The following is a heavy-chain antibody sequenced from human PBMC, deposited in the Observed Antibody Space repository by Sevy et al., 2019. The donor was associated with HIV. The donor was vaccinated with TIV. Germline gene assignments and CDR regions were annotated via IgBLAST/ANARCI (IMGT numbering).Heavy chain of an antibody. J-gene: IGHJ4*01. CDR3: ARDSDDILTGSDY. D-gene: IGHD3-9*01. V-gene: IGHV3-21*01. CDR2: ISSSSSYI. Sequence: GGSLRLSCAASGFTFSSYSMNWVRQAPGTGLEWVSSISSSSSYIYYADSVKGRFTISRDNAKNSLYLQMNSLRAEDTAVYYCARDSDDILTGSDYWGQGTLVTVSS. CDR1: GFTFSSYS.